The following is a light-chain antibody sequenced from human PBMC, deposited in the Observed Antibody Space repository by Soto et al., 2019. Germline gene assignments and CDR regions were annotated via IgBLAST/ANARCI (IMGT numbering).Light chain of an antibody. CDR3: SSYTSYTTLWV. Sequence: QSVLTQPASVSGSPGQSSTISCTGTSSDVGGYNYVSWYQQHPGKAPKLMIYGVSNRPSGVSNRFSGSKSGNAASLTISGLQAEDEADYYCSSYTSYTTLWVFGGGTKVTVL. J-gene: IGLJ3*02. V-gene: IGLV2-14*01. CDR1: SSDVGGYNY. CDR2: GVS.